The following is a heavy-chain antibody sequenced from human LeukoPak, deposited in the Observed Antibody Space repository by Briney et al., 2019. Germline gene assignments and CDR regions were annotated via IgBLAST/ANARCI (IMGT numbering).Heavy chain of an antibody. CDR2: INTKSKAT. CDR3: VRDQDWAFDY. D-gene: IGHD3-9*01. Sequence: PGGSLRLSCAASGFTFSSYTMNWIRQAPGKGLEWISFINTKSKATYYADSVKGRFTISRDNARNLLHLQMNSLRAEDTALYFCVRDQDWAFDYWGQGTLVTVSS. V-gene: IGHV3-48*01. CDR1: GFTFSSYT. J-gene: IGHJ4*02.